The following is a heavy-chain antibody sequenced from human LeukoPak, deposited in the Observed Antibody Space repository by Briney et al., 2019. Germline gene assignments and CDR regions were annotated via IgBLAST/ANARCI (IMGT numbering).Heavy chain of an antibody. Sequence: KTSETLSLTCTVSGGSISSSSYYWGWIRQPPGKGLEWIGRICYSGSTYYNPSLKSRVTISVDTSKNQFSLKLSSVTAADTAVYYCARLWPIRSGYDPPEGYFDYWGQGTLVTVSS. CDR1: GGSISSSSYY. CDR3: ARLWPIRSGYDPPEGYFDY. CDR2: ICYSGST. D-gene: IGHD5-12*01. J-gene: IGHJ4*02. V-gene: IGHV4-39*01.